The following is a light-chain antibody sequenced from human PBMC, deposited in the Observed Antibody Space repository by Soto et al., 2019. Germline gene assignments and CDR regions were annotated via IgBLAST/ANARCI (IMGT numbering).Light chain of an antibody. CDR1: QSITTNY. CDR2: GVS. CDR3: QQYGSSPIT. Sequence: EIVLTQSPGTLSLSPGEGAALSCRASQSITTNYLAWYQQKPGQAPRLLIYGVSYRPTSTPDRFSGSGSGTDFTLTISRLEPEDFAVYYCQQYGSSPITFGQGTRLEIK. V-gene: IGKV3-20*01. J-gene: IGKJ5*01.